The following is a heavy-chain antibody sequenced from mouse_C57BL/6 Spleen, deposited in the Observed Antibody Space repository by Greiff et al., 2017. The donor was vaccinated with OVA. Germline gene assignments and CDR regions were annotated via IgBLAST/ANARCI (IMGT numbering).Heavy chain of an antibody. J-gene: IGHJ3*01. Sequence: VQLQQSGAELVRPGASVKLSCTASGFNIKDSYMHWVKQRPEQGLEWIGRIDPEDGDTEYAPKFQGKATMTADTSSNTAYLQLSSLTSEATAADYCSRGDDCSAWFAYWGQGTLVTVSA. CDR2: IDPEDGDT. CDR3: SRGDDCSAWFAY. V-gene: IGHV14-1*01. D-gene: IGHD2-4*01. CDR1: GFNIKDSY.